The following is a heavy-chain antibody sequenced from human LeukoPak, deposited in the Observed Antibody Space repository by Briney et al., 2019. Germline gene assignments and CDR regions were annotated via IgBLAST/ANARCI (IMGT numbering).Heavy chain of an antibody. J-gene: IGHJ6*03. CDR3: AKPVIPSAYQGTYYMDV. Sequence: GGSLRLSCAASGLIFSSYGMHWVRQAPGEGLEWVAYIRHDESKTFYADSVKGRFTISRDNSKNTLYLQMHSLRAEDTSLYYCAKPVIPSAYQGTYYMDVWGKGTTVTVSS. CDR1: GLIFSSYG. D-gene: IGHD3-16*01. CDR2: IRHDESKT. V-gene: IGHV3-30*02.